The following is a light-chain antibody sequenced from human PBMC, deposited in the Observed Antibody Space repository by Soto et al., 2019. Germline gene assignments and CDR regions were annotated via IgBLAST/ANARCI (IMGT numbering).Light chain of an antibody. CDR2: GTS. J-gene: IGKJ4*01. V-gene: IGKV3-15*01. CDR3: QYYDNWRLS. Sequence: EIVMTQSPATLSVSPGERATLSCRASQSVNINLAWYQQKPGQAPRLLIYGTSTRATGVPARFSGSGSGTEFTLTISNLQSEDFAVYYCQYYDNWRLSFGGGTTVEIK. CDR1: QSVNIN.